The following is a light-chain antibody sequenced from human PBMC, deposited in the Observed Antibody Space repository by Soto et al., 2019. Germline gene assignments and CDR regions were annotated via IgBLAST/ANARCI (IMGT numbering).Light chain of an antibody. V-gene: IGKV3D-15*01. CDR3: QQYNSWPLT. Sequence: EIVLTQSPATLSVSPGERATLSCRASQSVSSNLAWYQQKPGQAPRLLIYDESTRSTGIPARFSGSGSGTEFTLTISSLQSEDSAVYYCQQYNSWPLTFGGGT. J-gene: IGKJ4*01. CDR1: QSVSSN. CDR2: DES.